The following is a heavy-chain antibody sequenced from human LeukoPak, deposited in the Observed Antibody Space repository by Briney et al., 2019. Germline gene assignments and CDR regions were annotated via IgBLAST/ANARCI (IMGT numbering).Heavy chain of an antibody. V-gene: IGHV1-46*01. J-gene: IGHJ4*02. D-gene: IGHD3-22*01. CDR1: GYTFTIYY. CDR3: ARDLGLTMIVVVMGY. Sequence: ASVTVSFTASGYTFTIYYMHWVRQAPGQGLEWMGIINPSGGSTSYAQKFQGRVTMTRDTSTSTVYMELSSLRSEDTAVYYCARDLGLTMIVVVMGYWGQGTLVTVSS. CDR2: INPSGGST.